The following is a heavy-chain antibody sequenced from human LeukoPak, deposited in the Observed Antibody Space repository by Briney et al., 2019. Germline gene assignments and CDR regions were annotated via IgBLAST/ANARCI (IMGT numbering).Heavy chain of an antibody. CDR3: ARERYSYVSGNYYYYGMDV. J-gene: IGHJ6*02. D-gene: IGHD5-18*01. CDR2: ISGYNGNT. Sequence: KPRASVKVSCKTSGYTFSTYGISRVRQAPGQGLEWMGWISGYNGNTNYAQKLQGRVTMTTDTSTSTAYMELRSLRSDDTAVYCCARERYSYVSGNYYYYGMDVWGQGTTVTVSS. CDR1: GYTFSTYG. V-gene: IGHV1-18*01.